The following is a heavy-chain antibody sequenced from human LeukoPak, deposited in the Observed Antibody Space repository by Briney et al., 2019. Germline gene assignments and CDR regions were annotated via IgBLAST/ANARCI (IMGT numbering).Heavy chain of an antibody. J-gene: IGHJ6*04. CDR3: AKEWSSGFDYYGMDV. Sequence: GVCVRLSCPASGLTFSSYGMHWVGQARVKGLERVAFISYDGSNKYYADSVKGRFTISRDNSKNTLYLQMNSLRAEDTAVYYCAKEWSSGFDYYGMDVWGKGTTVTVSS. V-gene: IGHV3-30*18. CDR2: ISYDGSNK. CDR1: GLTFSSYG. D-gene: IGHD6-19*01.